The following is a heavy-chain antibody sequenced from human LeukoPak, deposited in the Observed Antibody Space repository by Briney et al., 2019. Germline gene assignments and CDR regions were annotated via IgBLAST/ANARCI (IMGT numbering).Heavy chain of an antibody. V-gene: IGHV1-3*01. J-gene: IGHJ4*02. Sequence: GASVKVSCKPSGYTFTSYAMHWVRQAPGQRLEWMGWINAGNGNTKYSQKFQGRVTITRDTSASTAYMELSSLRSEDTAVYYCARETTGTANDYWGQGTLVTVSS. D-gene: IGHD4-17*01. CDR1: GYTFTSYA. CDR3: ARETTGTANDY. CDR2: INAGNGNT.